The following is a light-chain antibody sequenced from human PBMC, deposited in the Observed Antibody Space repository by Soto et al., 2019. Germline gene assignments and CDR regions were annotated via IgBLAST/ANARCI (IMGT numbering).Light chain of an antibody. CDR2: GAS. J-gene: IGKJ5*01. Sequence: MVVTQSPSSLAASPRERATLSCRASQSVSINLAWYQQKRGQAPRLLIYGASTRATGIPARFSGSGSGTDFTLTISRLEHEDFAVYYCQQRHNWRDTFGQGTRLEIK. CDR1: QSVSIN. CDR3: QQRHNWRDT. V-gene: IGKV3-15*01.